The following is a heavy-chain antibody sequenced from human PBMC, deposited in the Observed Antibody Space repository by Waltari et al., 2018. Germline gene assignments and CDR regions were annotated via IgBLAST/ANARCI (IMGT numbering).Heavy chain of an antibody. V-gene: IGHV4-59*01. CDR1: GGPISSYY. J-gene: IGHJ5*02. D-gene: IGHD6-13*01. CDR3: ARARDIAAAGSNWFDP. CDR2: IYYSGST. Sequence: QVQLQESGPGLVKPSETLSLTCTVSGGPISSYYWSWIRQPPGKGLEWIGYIYYSGSTNYNPSLKSRVTISVDTSKNQFSLKLSSVTAADTAVYYCARARDIAAAGSNWFDPWGQGTLVTVSS.